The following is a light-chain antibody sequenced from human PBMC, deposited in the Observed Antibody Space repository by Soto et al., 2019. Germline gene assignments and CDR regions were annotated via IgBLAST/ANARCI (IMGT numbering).Light chain of an antibody. CDR2: SNN. CDR3: AAWDDSLNGHYL. CDR1: SSNIGSNT. J-gene: IGLJ1*01. V-gene: IGLV1-44*01. Sequence: QSVLTQPPSASGTPGQRVTISCSGSSSNIGSNTVNWYQQLPGTAPKLLIYSNNQRPSGVPDRFSGSKSGTSASLAISGLQSEDEAAYYCAAWDDSLNGHYLFGTGTKVTVL.